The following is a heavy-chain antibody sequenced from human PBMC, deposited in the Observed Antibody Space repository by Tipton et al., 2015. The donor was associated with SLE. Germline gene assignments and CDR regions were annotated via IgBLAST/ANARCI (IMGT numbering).Heavy chain of an antibody. CDR2: IYSGGSST. CDR3: AHDGGRGYSYGYGY. V-gene: IGHV3-23*03. Sequence: GSLRLSCAASGFTFSSYAMSWVRQAPGKGLEWVSVIYSGGSSTYYADSVKGRFTISRDNSKNTLYLQMNSLRAEDTAVYYCAHDGGRGYSYGYGYWGQGTLVTVSS. CDR1: GFTFSSYA. J-gene: IGHJ4*02. D-gene: IGHD5-18*01.